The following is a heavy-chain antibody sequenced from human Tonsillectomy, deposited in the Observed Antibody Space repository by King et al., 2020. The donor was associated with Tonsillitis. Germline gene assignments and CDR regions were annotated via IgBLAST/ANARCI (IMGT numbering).Heavy chain of an antibody. CDR2: ISDDGTKK. J-gene: IGHJ5*02. Sequence: VQLVESGGGVVQPGRSLRLSCAASGFIFSSAAIHWVRQAPGKGLEWVAVISDDGTKKSYADSLKGRFTISRDNSRNTLSLQMNSLRVEDTAVYYCARGSGNLANWFDPWGQGTLVTVSS. CDR1: GFIFSSAA. V-gene: IGHV3-30*04. CDR3: ARGSGNLANWFDP. D-gene: IGHD1-26*01.